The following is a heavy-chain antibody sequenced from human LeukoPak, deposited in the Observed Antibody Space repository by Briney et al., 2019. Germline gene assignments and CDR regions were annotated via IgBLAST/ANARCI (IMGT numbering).Heavy chain of an antibody. CDR1: GLTVSSNY. V-gene: IGHV3-53*01. D-gene: IGHD4-17*01. CDR2: IYSGDST. J-gene: IGHJ4*02. CDR3: AREEGGYGDYAHLGYFDY. Sequence: GGSLRLSCAASGLTVSSNYMSWVRQAPGKGLEWVSVIYSGDSTYYADSVKGRFTISRDNSKNTLYLQMNSLRAEDTAVYYCAREEGGYGDYAHLGYFDYWGQGTLVTVSS.